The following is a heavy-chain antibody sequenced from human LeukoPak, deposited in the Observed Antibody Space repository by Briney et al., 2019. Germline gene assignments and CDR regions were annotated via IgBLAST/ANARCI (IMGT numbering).Heavy chain of an antibody. J-gene: IGHJ6*02. D-gene: IGHD3-22*01. CDR1: GGSFSGYY. CDR3: ARGSRLVVSYGMDV. CDR2: INHSGST. Sequence: SETLSLTCAGYGGSFSGYYWSWIRQPPGKGLEGIGEINHSGSTNYNPSLKSRVTISVDPSKNQFSLKLSSVTAADTAVYYCARGSRLVVSYGMDVWGQGTTVTVSS. V-gene: IGHV4-34*01.